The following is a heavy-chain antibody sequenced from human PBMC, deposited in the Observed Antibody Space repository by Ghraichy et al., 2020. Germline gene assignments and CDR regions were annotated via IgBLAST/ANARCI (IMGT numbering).Heavy chain of an antibody. V-gene: IGHV4-34*01. CDR2: VSHTGST. CDR1: GGSLSGFY. J-gene: IGHJ3*02. Sequence: SETLSLTCAVFGGSLSGFYWNWIRQSPGGDLEWIGEVSHTGSTTYNPSLKSRVTISVDTSKNQFSLNVISVTAADTAVYFCARFDLGIDAFDIWGQGTVVSVSS. CDR3: ARFDLGIDAFDI. D-gene: IGHD7-27*01.